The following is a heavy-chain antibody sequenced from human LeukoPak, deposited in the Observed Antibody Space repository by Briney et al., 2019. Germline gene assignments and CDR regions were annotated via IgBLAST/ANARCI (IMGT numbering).Heavy chain of an antibody. D-gene: IGHD3-16*01. CDR2: IGASGSTI. V-gene: IGHV3-11*01. CDR1: GFTFRNYY. CDR3: AKDLRAWYYDPNGNYFSYGMDV. Sequence: GGSLRLSCAASGFTFRNYYMSWIRQAPGKGLEWVAYIGASGSTIYHADSVKGRFTISRDNAKNSLFLQMNSLRAEDTAVYYCAKDLRAWYYDPNGNYFSYGMDVWGQGTTVAVSS. J-gene: IGHJ6*02.